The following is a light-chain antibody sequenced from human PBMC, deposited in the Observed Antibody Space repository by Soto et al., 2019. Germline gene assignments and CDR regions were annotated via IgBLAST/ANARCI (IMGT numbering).Light chain of an antibody. J-gene: IGLJ2*01. CDR3: AVWDDRLRSRV. CDR1: NSNIGSNT. CDR2: GND. Sequence: QSVLTQPPSASGTPGQRVTISCFGSNSNIGSNTVNWYQQSPGTAPRFLLYGNDQRPSGVPDRFSASQSGTSASLAISGLQSEDEADYYCAVWDDRLRSRVFGGGTKLTVL. V-gene: IGLV1-44*01.